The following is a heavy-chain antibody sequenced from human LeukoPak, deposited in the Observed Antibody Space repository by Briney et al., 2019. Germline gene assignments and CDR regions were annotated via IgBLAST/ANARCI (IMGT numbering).Heavy chain of an antibody. Sequence: PGGSLRLSCAASGFTFSSYAMSWVRQAPGKGLEWVSAISGSGGSTYYADSVKGRFTISRDNSKNTLYLQMNSLRAEDTAVYYCAKVRGYDFWSGYYEAFDYWGQGTLVTVSS. CDR2: ISGSGGST. CDR1: GFTFSSYA. D-gene: IGHD3-3*01. CDR3: AKVRGYDFWSGYYEAFDY. V-gene: IGHV3-23*01. J-gene: IGHJ4*02.